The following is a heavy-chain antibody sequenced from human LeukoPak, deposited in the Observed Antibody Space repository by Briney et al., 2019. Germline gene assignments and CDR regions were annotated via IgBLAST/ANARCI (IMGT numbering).Heavy chain of an antibody. CDR3: ARVHGRVVAARGYYYYMDV. J-gene: IGHJ6*03. CDR2: IYTSGST. V-gene: IGHV4-38-2*01. Sequence: SETLSLTCAVSGYSISSGYYWGWIRQPPGKGLEWIGRIYTSGSTNYNPSLKSRVTMSVDTSKNQFSLKLSSVTAADTAVYYCARVHGRVVAARGYYYYMDVWGKGTTVTVSS. CDR1: GYSISSGYY. D-gene: IGHD2-15*01.